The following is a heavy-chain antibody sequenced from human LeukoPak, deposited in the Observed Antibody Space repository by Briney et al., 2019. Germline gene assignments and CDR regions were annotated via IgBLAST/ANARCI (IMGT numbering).Heavy chain of an antibody. Sequence: SETLSLTCTVSGGSISSYYWSWIRQPPGKGLEWIGYVYYSGSTYYNPSLKSRVTISVDTSKNQFSLRLSSLTAADTAVYYCARTTVVTPARFDYWGQGTLVTVSS. D-gene: IGHD4-23*01. CDR2: VYYSGST. CDR1: GGSISSYY. V-gene: IGHV4-30-4*08. J-gene: IGHJ4*02. CDR3: ARTTVVTPARFDY.